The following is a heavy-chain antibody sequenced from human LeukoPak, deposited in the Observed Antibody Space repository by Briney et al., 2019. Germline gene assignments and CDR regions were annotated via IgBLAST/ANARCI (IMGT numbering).Heavy chain of an antibody. CDR2: IYYIVST. D-gene: IGHD4-17*01. J-gene: IGHJ4*02. V-gene: IGHV4-39*07. CDR1: GGSISSSSYY. CDR3: ASGAHEYGDYSFDY. Sequence: PSESLSLTCPVYGGSISSSSYYCGWIRRPPGKGLERIGSIYYIVSTYSNPSLKSRVAISVDTSKNQFSLKLSSVTAAETAMYYCASGAHEYGDYSFDYWGQRTLVTVSS.